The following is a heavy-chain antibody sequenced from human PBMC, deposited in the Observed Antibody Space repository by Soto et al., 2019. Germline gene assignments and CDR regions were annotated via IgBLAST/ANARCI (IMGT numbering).Heavy chain of an antibody. CDR2: THHSGYI. CDR3: GRLQTLINWRFDS. J-gene: IGHJ4*02. Sequence: ASDTLSLTCTVSSAPITKYYWGWVRQAPGRGLEWIGFTHHSGYISYSPSLKSRVTMSVDPSKNQVSLKLTSVTAADTAVYYCGRLQTLINWRFDSWGQLVLLTVSS. V-gene: IGHV4-4*09. CDR1: SAPITKYY.